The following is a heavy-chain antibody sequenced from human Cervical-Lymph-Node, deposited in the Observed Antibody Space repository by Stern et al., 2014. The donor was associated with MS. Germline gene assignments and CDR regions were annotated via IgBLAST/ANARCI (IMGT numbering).Heavy chain of an antibody. CDR1: GYTFPSYW. Sequence: VQLVQSGPEVKKPGESLKISCQGSGYTFPSYWIGWVRQTPEKGLEWMGIIYPRDSETKYRPSFQGQVTISVDKSISTVYLQWDSLKASDTALYYCARLFGSYYSYIDNWGQGTLVTVSS. CDR2: IYPRDSET. J-gene: IGHJ4*02. CDR3: ARLFGSYYSYIDN. D-gene: IGHD1-26*01. V-gene: IGHV5-51*03.